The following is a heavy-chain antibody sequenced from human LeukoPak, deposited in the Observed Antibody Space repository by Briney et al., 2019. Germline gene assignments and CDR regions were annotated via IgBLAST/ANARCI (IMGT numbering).Heavy chain of an antibody. D-gene: IGHD2-2*03. Sequence: PGGSLRLSCAASGFTFSSYGMHWVRQAPGKGLEWVAFIRYDGSNKYYADSVQGRFTISRDNSKNTLYLQMNSLRAEDTAVYYCAKLDIVVVPAYSRGAREGSFDYWGQGTLVTVSS. CDR1: GFTFSSYG. CDR3: AKLDIVVVPAYSRGAREGSFDY. V-gene: IGHV3-30*02. J-gene: IGHJ4*02. CDR2: IRYDGSNK.